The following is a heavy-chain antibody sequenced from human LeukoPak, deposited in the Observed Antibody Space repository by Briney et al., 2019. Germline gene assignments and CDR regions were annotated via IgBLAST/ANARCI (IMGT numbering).Heavy chain of an antibody. CDR2: IGGSGDNT. D-gene: IGHD5-24*01. CDR1: GFSFSSYA. J-gene: IGHJ4*02. V-gene: IGHV3-23*01. CDR3: AKDDGYNLVVFDF. Sequence: GGSLRLSCAASGFSFSSYAMSWVRQAPGKGLEWVSVIGGSGDNTNYADSVKGRFTISRDSAKNTLYLQMNSLRAEDTAFYYCAKDDGYNLVVFDFWGQGTLVTVSS.